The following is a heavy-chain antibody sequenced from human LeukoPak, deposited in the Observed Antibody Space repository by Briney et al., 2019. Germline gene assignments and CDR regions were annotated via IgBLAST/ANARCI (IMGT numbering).Heavy chain of an antibody. J-gene: IGHJ4*02. CDR2: INPNSGGT. Sequence: GASVKVSCKASGYTFTGYYMHWVRQAPGQGLEWMGWINPNSGGTNYAQKFQGRVTMTRDTSISTAYMELSRLRSDGTAVYYCARGDYDILTGYYLYYFDYWGQGTLVTVSS. CDR1: GYTFTGYY. V-gene: IGHV1-2*02. D-gene: IGHD3-9*01. CDR3: ARGDYDILTGYYLYYFDY.